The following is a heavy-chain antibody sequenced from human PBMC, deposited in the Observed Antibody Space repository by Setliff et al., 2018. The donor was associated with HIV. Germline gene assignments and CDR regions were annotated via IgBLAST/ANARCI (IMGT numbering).Heavy chain of an antibody. CDR3: ARRVPPIPSGDLDY. V-gene: IGHV1-2*02. CDR2: INPNSGGT. D-gene: IGHD4-17*01. Sequence: ASVKVSCKASGYTFTGYYMHWVRQAPGQGLEWMGWINPNSGGTTYAQKFQGRVTMTRDTSISTAYMEVSRLRSDDTAVYYCARRVPPIPSGDLDYWGQGTLVTVSS. J-gene: IGHJ4*02. CDR1: GYTFTGYY.